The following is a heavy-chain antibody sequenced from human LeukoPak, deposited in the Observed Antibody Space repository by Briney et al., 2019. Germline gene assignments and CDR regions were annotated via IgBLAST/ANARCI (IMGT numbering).Heavy chain of an antibody. V-gene: IGHV1-46*01. D-gene: IGHD6-19*01. CDR2: INPSGGST. CDR3: ARDQRYSSGWYAVVIKLSYFDY. Sequence: ASVKVSCKASGYTFTSYYMHWVRRAPEQGLEWMGIINPSGGSTSYAQKFQGRVTMTRNMSTSTVYMELSSLRSEDTAVYYCARDQRYSSGWYAVVIKLSYFDYWGQGTLVTVSS. J-gene: IGHJ4*02. CDR1: GYTFTSYY.